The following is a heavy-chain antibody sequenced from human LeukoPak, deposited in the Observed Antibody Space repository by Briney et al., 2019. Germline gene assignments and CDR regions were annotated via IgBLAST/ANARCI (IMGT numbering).Heavy chain of an antibody. CDR2: ISYDGVNE. V-gene: IGHV3-30*18. D-gene: IGHD1-26*01. CDR3: VKASSGSYWGGYFDY. Sequence: GGSLRLSCVTSGFTFSNYAMHWVRQAPGKGLEWVAVISYDGVNEYYAGALKGRFSISRDSSGNTAYLQMNSLRIDDTAVYYCVKASSGSYWGGYFDYWGQGALVTVSS. CDR1: GFTFSNYA. J-gene: IGHJ4*02.